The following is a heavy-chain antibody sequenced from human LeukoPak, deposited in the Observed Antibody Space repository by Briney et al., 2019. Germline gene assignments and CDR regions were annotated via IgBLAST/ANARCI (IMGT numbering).Heavy chain of an antibody. J-gene: IGHJ2*01. D-gene: IGHD3-3*01. V-gene: IGHV4-59*01. CDR1: GGSISSYY. Sequence: PSETLSLTCTVSGGSISSYYWSWIRQPPGKGLEWIGYIYYSGSTNYNPSLKSRVTISVDTSKNQFSLKLSSVTAADTAVYYCAGGARYYDFWSGYSHGWYFDLWGRGTLVTVSS. CDR3: AGGARYYDFWSGYSHGWYFDL. CDR2: IYYSGST.